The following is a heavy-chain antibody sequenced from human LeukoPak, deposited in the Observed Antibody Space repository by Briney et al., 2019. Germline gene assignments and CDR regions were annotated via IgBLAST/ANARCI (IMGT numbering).Heavy chain of an antibody. V-gene: IGHV4-34*01. CDR1: GGSFSGYY. CDR2: INHSGST. Sequence: SETLSLSCAVYGGSFSGYYWSWIRQPPGKGLEWIGEINHSGSTNYNPSLKSRVTISVDTSKNQFSLKLSSVTAADTAVYYCARDKYCSSTSCYEGAYYYYGMDVWGQGTTVTVSS. CDR3: ARDKYCSSTSCYEGAYYYYGMDV. D-gene: IGHD2-2*01. J-gene: IGHJ6*02.